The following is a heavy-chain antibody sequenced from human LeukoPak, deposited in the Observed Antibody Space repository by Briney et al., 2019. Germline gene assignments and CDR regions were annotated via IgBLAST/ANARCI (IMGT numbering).Heavy chain of an antibody. J-gene: IGHJ4*02. D-gene: IGHD3-16*01. Sequence: GGSLRLSCAASGFAFSSYEMNWVRQAPGKGLEWVSYISSNADTIYYADSVRGRFTISRDNAKKSLYLQMHSLRVEDTAVYYCSSAYGGLPDHWGQGTLVTVSS. CDR2: ISSNADTI. CDR1: GFAFSSYE. CDR3: SSAYGGLPDH. V-gene: IGHV3-48*03.